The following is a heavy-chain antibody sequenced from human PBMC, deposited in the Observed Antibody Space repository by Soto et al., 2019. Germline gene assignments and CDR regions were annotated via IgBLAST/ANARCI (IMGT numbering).Heavy chain of an antibody. J-gene: IGHJ6*02. Sequence: LGESLKISCKGSGYSFTSYWISWVRQMPGKGLEWMGRIDPSDSYTNYSPSFQGHVTISADKSISTAYLQWSSLKASDTAMYYCARHPIAARPSDYYYYGMDVWGQGTTVTVSS. V-gene: IGHV5-10-1*01. CDR1: GYSFTSYW. CDR3: ARHPIAARPSDYYYYGMDV. D-gene: IGHD6-6*01. CDR2: IDPSDSYT.